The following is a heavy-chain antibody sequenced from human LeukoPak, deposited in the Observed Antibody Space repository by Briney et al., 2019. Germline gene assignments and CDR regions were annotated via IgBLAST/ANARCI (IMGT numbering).Heavy chain of an antibody. CDR1: GGTFSSYA. V-gene: IGHV1-69*06. J-gene: IGHJ4*02. Sequence: GASVKVSCKASGGTFSSYAISWVRQAPGQGLEWMGGIIPIFGTANYAQKFQGRVTITADKSTSTAYMELSSLRSEDTAVYYCASFPYYYDSSGSYYFDYWGQGTLVTVSS. D-gene: IGHD3-22*01. CDR3: ASFPYYYDSSGSYYFDY. CDR2: IIPIFGTA.